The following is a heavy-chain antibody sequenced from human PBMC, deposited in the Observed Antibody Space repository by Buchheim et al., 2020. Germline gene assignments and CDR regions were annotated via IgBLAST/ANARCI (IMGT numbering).Heavy chain of an antibody. CDR3: ARDLLFGGTSAGNYYYYYGLDV. V-gene: IGHV1-46*01. CDR2: IDPSGSTA. Sequence: QVLLVQSGAEVKKPGASVKVSCEASGYTFSTYYIHWVRQAPGQGLEWVGIIDPSGSTANYAPKFQGRVTMTRDTSTNTVYMDLSSLRSEDTAVYYCARDLLFGGTSAGNYYYYYGLDVWGQGT. CDR1: GYTFSTYY. D-gene: IGHD4-23*01. J-gene: IGHJ6*02.